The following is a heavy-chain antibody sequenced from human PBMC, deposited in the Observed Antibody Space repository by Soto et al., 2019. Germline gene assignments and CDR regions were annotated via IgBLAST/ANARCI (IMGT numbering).Heavy chain of an antibody. CDR1: GGSLSNYY. J-gene: IGHJ4*02. CDR3: TRVADSAYFFDY. Sequence: SETLSLTCTVSGGSLSNYYWSWIRQPPGKRLEWIGRVFYSGSTEYNPSLKSRVTISVDTSRNQFSLRLTSVTAADTAVYYCTRVADSAYFFDYWGQGTLVTVSS. CDR2: VFYSGST. V-gene: IGHV4-59*01.